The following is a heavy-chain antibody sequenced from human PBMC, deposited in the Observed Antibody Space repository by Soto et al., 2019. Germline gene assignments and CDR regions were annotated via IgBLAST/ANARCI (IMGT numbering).Heavy chain of an antibody. Sequence: SETLSLTCTVSGGSISSYYWSWIRQPAGKGLEWIGRIYTSGSTNYNPSLKSRVTMSVDTSKNQFSLKLSSVTAADTAVYYCASQDCSGGSGYSGRYWYFDLWGRGTLVTVSS. CDR2: IYTSGST. J-gene: IGHJ2*01. CDR3: ASQDCSGGSGYSGRYWYFDL. D-gene: IGHD2-15*01. V-gene: IGHV4-4*07. CDR1: GGSISSYY.